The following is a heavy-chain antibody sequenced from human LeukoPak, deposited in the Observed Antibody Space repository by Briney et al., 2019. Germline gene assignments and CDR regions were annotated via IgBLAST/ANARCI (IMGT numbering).Heavy chain of an antibody. CDR3: TRDRVNYGYYYMDV. Sequence: PGGSLRLSCAASGFTFSDYYMSWIRQAPGKGLEWLSYIGSSGSPIYYADSVKGRFTISRDNAKNSLYPQMNSLRAEDTAVYYCTRDRVNYGYYYMDVWAKGPRSPSP. CDR1: GFTFSDYY. V-gene: IGHV3-11*01. D-gene: IGHD5-24*01. CDR2: IGSSGSPI. J-gene: IGHJ6*03.